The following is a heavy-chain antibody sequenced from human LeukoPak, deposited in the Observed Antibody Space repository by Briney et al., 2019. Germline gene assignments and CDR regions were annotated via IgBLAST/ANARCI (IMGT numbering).Heavy chain of an antibody. Sequence: SETLSLTCAVYGGSFSGYYWSWIRQPPGKGLEWIGEINHSGSTNYNPSLKSRVTISVDTSKNQFSLKLSSVTAADTAVYYCARRLRGSYYGSGSYFSLWGKGTTVTISS. J-gene: IGHJ6*04. CDR2: INHSGST. CDR1: GGSFSGYY. CDR3: ARRLRGSYYGSGSYFSL. D-gene: IGHD3-10*01. V-gene: IGHV4-34*01.